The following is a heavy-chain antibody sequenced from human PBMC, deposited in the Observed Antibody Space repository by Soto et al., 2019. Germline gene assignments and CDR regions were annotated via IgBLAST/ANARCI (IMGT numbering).Heavy chain of an antibody. CDR1: GGSISSSSYY. Sequence: QLQLQESGPGLVKPSETLSLTCTVSGGSISSSSYYWGWIRQPPGKGLEWIGSIYYSGSTYYNPSLKSLLTISVDTSTNQFSRKMSSVTAAETAVDYWARRRGDYWGQGTLVTVSS. CDR2: IYYSGST. V-gene: IGHV4-39*01. J-gene: IGHJ4*02. CDR3: ARRRGDY.